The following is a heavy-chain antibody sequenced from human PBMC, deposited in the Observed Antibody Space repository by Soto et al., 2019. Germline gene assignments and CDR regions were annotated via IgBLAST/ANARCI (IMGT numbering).Heavy chain of an antibody. J-gene: IGHJ4*02. CDR1: GYTFTSYG. CDR2: ISAYNGNT. CDR3: ARDRDTIFGVVMENFDY. V-gene: IGHV1-18*01. Sequence: QVQLVQSGAEVKKPGASVKVSCKASGYTFTSYGISWVRQAPGQGLEWMGWISAYNGNTNYAQKLQGRVTMTTDTTTSTGYMGVRRPGSDGNGGDYCARDRDTIFGVVMENFDYWGQGTLVTVSS. D-gene: IGHD3-3*01.